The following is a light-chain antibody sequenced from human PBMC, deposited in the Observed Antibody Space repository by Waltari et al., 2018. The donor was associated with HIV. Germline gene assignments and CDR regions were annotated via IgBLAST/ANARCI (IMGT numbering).Light chain of an antibody. CDR2: RNN. J-gene: IGLJ3*02. CDR1: SSNIGNNF. CDR3: TSWDDSLSGWM. V-gene: IGLV1-47*01. Sequence: QSVLTQPPSASGTPGQRVATSCSGSSSNIGNNFVYWYQHLPGTTPKLLIYRNNQRPSGVPDRFSGSKSGTSASLAISGLRSEDEADYYCTSWDDSLSGWMFGGGTTLTVL.